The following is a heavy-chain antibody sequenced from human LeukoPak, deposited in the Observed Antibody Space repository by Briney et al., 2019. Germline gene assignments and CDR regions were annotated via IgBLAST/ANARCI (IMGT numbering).Heavy chain of an antibody. D-gene: IGHD1-26*01. CDR3: ARGGKTYSGSYPTPHGVDY. V-gene: IGHV4-38-2*02. Sequence: PSETLSLTCTVSGYSISSGYYWGWIRQPPGKGLEWIGSIYHSGSTYYNPSLKSRVTISVDTSKNQFSLKLSSVTAADTAVYYCARGGKTYSGSYPTPHGVDYWGQGTLVTVSS. J-gene: IGHJ4*02. CDR2: IYHSGST. CDR1: GYSISSGYY.